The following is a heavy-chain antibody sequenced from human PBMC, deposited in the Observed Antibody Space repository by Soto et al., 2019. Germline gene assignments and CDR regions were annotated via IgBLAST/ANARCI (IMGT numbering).Heavy chain of an antibody. J-gene: IGHJ6*02. V-gene: IGHV5-51*01. CDR2: INPGDYDI. D-gene: IGHD4-4*01. CDR1: GYSFTTYW. CDR3: ARHEQFYYYYYGMDV. Sequence: PRASLKISCKASGYSFTTYWIDWVRQMPGKGLEWMGIINPGDYDIRYSPSFQGQVTISADNSISTAYLQWSSLKASDTAMYYCARHEQFYYYYYGMDVWRQGTAVTFSS.